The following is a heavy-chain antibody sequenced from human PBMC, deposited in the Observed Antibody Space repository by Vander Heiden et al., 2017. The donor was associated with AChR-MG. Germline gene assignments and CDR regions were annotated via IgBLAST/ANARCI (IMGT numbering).Heavy chain of an antibody. CDR3: AGGAWLLTVNYYYGMDV. CDR2: INHSGST. CDR1: GGSFSGYY. D-gene: IGHD3-9*01. Sequence: QVQLQQWGAGLLKPSETLSLTCAVDGGSFSGYYWSWIRQPPGKGLEWIGEINHSGSTNDNPSLRSRVTISVDTSKNQFSLKLSSVTAADTAVYYCAGGAWLLTVNYYYGMDVWGQGTTVTVSS. J-gene: IGHJ6*02. V-gene: IGHV4-34*01.